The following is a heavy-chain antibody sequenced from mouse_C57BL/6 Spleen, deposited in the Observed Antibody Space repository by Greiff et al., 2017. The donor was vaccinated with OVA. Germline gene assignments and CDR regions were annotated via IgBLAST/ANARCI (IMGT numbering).Heavy chain of an antibody. D-gene: IGHD3-1*01. Sequence: QVQLQQPGAELVKPGASVKLSCKASGYTFTSYWMQWVKQRPGQGLEWIGEIDPSDSYTNYNQKFKGKATLTVDTSSSTAYMQLSSLTSEDSAVYYCARRGLHFDYWGQGTTLTVSS. CDR1: GYTFTSYW. CDR3: ARRGLHFDY. CDR2: IDPSDSYT. V-gene: IGHV1-50*01. J-gene: IGHJ2*01.